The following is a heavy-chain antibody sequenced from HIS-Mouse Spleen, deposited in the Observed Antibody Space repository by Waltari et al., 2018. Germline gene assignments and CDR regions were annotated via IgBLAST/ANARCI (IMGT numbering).Heavy chain of an antibody. J-gene: IGHJ4*02. CDR2: INHSGST. CDR3: ARTDIVLMVLDY. CDR1: GGSFSGYY. D-gene: IGHD2-8*01. Sequence: QVQLQQWGAGLLTPSETLSLTCAVYGGSFSGYYWSWIRQPPGKGLEWIGEINHSGSTNYNPSLKSRVTISVDTSKNQFSLKLSSVTAADTAVYYCARTDIVLMVLDYWGQGTLVTVSS. V-gene: IGHV4-34*01.